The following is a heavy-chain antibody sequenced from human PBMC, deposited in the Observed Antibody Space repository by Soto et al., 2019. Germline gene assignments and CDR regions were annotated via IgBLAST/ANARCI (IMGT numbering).Heavy chain of an antibody. D-gene: IGHD5-12*01. J-gene: IGHJ4*02. Sequence: SETLSLTCTVSGVSISSSYWSWIRQSPGTGLEWVGYIYYTGTTNYNPSLKRRVTISLDTAKNQFSLNVNSLTTADTAVYFCARGGNRYSNTASGVGGFDFWGQGTLVTVSS. CDR3: ARGGNRYSNTASGVGGFDF. V-gene: IGHV4-59*01. CDR2: IYYTGTT. CDR1: GVSISSSY.